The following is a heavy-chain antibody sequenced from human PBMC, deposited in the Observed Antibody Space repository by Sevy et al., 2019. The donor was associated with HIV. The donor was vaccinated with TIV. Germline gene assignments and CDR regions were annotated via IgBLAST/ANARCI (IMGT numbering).Heavy chain of an antibody. J-gene: IGHJ3*02. CDR2: ISSSSSYI. V-gene: IGHV3-21*01. D-gene: IGHD3-10*01. Sequence: GGSLRLSCAASGFTFSSYSMNWVRQAPGKGLEWVSSISSSSSYIYYAASVKGRFTISRDNAKNSLYLQMNSLRAEDTAVYYCASGSYDAFDIWGQGTMVTVSS. CDR1: GFTFSSYS. CDR3: ASGSYDAFDI.